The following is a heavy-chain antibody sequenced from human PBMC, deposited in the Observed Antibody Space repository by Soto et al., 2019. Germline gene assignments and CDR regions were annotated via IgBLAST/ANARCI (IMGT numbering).Heavy chain of an antibody. J-gene: IGHJ6*02. Sequence: SVKVSCKASGGTFSSYAISWVRQAPGQGLEWMGGIIPIFGTANYAQKFQGRVTITADESTSTAYMELSSLRSEDTAVYYCASKGYDFWSGYYRHYGMDVWGQGTTVTVSS. V-gene: IGHV1-69*13. CDR3: ASKGYDFWSGYYRHYGMDV. CDR2: IIPIFGTA. D-gene: IGHD3-3*01. CDR1: GGTFSSYA.